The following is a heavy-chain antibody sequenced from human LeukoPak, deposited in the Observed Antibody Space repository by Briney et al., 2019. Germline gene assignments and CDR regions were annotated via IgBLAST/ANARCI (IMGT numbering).Heavy chain of an antibody. J-gene: IGHJ4*02. CDR3: AREPFDY. CDR2: ISYDGSNK. Sequence: GGSLRLSCAASGFTFSSYAMHWVRQAPGKGLEWVAVISYDGSNKYYADSVKGRFTISRDNSKNTLYLQMNSLRAEDTAAYYCAREPFDYWGQGTLVTVSS. V-gene: IGHV3-30-3*01. CDR1: GFTFSSYA.